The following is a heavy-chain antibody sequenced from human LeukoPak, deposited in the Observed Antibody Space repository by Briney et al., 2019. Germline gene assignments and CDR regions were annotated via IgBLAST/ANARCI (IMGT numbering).Heavy chain of an antibody. V-gene: IGHV4-39*07. D-gene: IGHD6-19*01. CDR2: IYYSGST. J-gene: IGHJ5*02. CDR3: ARDSSVAGSNWFDP. CDR1: GGSISSSGYY. Sequence: SETLSLTCTVSGGSISSSGYYWGWIRQPPGKGLEWIGSIYYSGSTYYNPSLKSRVTISVDTSKNQFSLKLSSVTAADTAVYYCARDSSVAGSNWFDPWGQGTLVTVSS.